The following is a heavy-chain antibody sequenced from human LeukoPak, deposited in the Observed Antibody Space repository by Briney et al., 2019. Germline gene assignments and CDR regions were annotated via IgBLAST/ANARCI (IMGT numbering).Heavy chain of an antibody. CDR1: GYTFTSYY. CDR2: INPSGGST. D-gene: IGHD3-9*01. J-gene: IGHJ4*02. Sequence: ASVKVSCKASGYTFTSYYMHWVRQAPGQGLEWMGIINPSGGSTSYAQKFQGRVTMTRDMSTSTVYMELSSLRSEGTAVYYCATPARRYFDWLPLDYWGQGTLVTASS. V-gene: IGHV1-46*03. CDR3: ATPARRYFDWLPLDY.